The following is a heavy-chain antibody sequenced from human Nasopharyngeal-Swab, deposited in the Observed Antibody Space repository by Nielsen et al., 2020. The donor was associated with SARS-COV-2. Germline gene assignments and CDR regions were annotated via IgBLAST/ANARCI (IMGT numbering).Heavy chain of an antibody. Sequence: SVKVSCKASGGTFSSYAISWVRQAPGQGLEWMGGIIPLFGTANYAQKFQGRVTITADKSTSTAYMELSSLRSEDTAVYYCARASQEMATTHYIDYWGQGTLVTVSS. CDR2: IIPLFGTA. CDR3: ARASQEMATTHYIDY. CDR1: GGTFSSYA. V-gene: IGHV1-69*06. J-gene: IGHJ4*02. D-gene: IGHD5-24*01.